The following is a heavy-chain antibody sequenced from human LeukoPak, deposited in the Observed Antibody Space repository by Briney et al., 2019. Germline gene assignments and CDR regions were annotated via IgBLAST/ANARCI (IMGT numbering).Heavy chain of an antibody. V-gene: IGHV5-51*01. J-gene: IGHJ5*02. CDR1: GYSFTSYW. CDR2: IYPDDSDT. D-gene: IGHD5-12*01. Sequence: GESLKISCKGSGYSFTSYWIGWVRQMPGKGLEWMGIIYPDDSDTRYSPSFEGQVIISVDKSISTAYLQWSSLKASDTATYYCASRRGYSGYWFDPWGQGTLVTVSS. CDR3: ASRRGYSGYWFDP.